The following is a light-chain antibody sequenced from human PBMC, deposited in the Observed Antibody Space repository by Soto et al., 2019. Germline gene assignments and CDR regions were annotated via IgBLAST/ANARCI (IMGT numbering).Light chain of an antibody. V-gene: IGKV1-5*03. Sequence: DIQMTQSPSTLSGSVGDRVTITCRASQTISSWLAWYQQKPGKAPKLLIYKASTLKSGVPSRFSGSGSGTEFTLTISSLQPDDFATYYCQQYSSHIYTFGQGTKLEI. CDR2: KAS. CDR1: QTISSW. J-gene: IGKJ2*01. CDR3: QQYSSHIYT.